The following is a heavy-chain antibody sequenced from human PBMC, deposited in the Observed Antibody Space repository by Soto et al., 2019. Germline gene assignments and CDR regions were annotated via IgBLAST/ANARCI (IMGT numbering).Heavy chain of an antibody. V-gene: IGHV3-30*18. CDR3: AKDGDCSSTSGYVNYYYGMDV. CDR1: GFTFSSYG. CDR2: ISYDGSNK. D-gene: IGHD2-2*01. Sequence: GGSLRLSCAASGFTFSSYGMHWVRQAPGKGLEWVAVISYDGSNKYYADSVKGRFTISRDNSKNTLYLQMNSLRAEDTAVYYCAKDGDCSSTSGYVNYYYGMDVWGQGTTVTVSS. J-gene: IGHJ6*02.